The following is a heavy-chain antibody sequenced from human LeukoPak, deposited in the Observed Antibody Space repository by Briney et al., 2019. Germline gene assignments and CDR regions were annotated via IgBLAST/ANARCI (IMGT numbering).Heavy chain of an antibody. D-gene: IGHD2-21*01. CDR2: INPDSGGT. J-gene: IGHJ4*02. Sequence: ASVKVSCKASGYTFTGHYMHWVRQAPGQGLEWMGWINPDSGGTDYAQKFQGRVTMTRDTSISTAHMELSRLRSDDTAVYYCARAAPGHILVTFDYWGQGILVTVSS. CDR3: ARAAPGHILVTFDY. V-gene: IGHV1-2*02. CDR1: GYTFTGHY.